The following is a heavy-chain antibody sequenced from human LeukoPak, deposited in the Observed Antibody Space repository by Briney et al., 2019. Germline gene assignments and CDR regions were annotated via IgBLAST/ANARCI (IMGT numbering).Heavy chain of an antibody. J-gene: IGHJ4*02. Sequence: GESLKISCKGSGYTFTGSWIGWVRQMPGKGLEWMGIIYPGDSDTRYDPSSQGQVTISADKSIDTAYLQWSSLKASDTAIYYCARLVGLTYIDYWGQGTLVTVSS. CDR2: IYPGDSDT. V-gene: IGHV5-51*01. CDR3: ARLVGLTYIDY. D-gene: IGHD1-26*01. CDR1: GYTFTGSW.